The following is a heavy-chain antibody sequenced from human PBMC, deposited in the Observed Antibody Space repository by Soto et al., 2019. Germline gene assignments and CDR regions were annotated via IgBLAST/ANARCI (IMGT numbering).Heavy chain of an antibody. V-gene: IGHV3-33*01. CDR2: IWYHGRNE. CDR3: ARDHSSGWAFDY. D-gene: IGHD6-19*01. J-gene: IGHJ4*02. CDR1: GFTFTSYG. Sequence: GGSLRLSCAASGFTFTSYGMHWVRQAPGQGLEWVAVIWYHGRNEYYADSVKGRFTISRDNSKNTVYLQMNSLRAEDTAVYYCARDHSSGWAFDYWGQGTLVTVSS.